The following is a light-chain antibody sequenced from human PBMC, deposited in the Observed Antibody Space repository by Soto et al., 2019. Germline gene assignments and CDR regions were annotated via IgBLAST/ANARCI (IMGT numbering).Light chain of an antibody. CDR1: QSVSSN. CDR2: DAS. Sequence: EIVITRSPCTPAVPPWARATLSCRASQSVSSNLAWYQQKPGQAPRLLISDASTRATGIPARFSGSGSGTEFTLTVSSLQSEDFAVYYCQQYIKWPITFGQGTRLEIK. CDR3: QQYIKWPIT. V-gene: IGKV3-15*01. J-gene: IGKJ5*01.